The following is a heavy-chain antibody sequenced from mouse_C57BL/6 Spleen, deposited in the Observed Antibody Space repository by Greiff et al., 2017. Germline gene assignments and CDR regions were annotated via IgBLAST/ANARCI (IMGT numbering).Heavy chain of an antibody. CDR2: IDPSDSYT. Sequence: VQLQQPGAELVKPGASVKLSCKASGYTFTSYWMQWVKQRPGQGLEWIGEIDPSDSYTNYNQKFKGKATLTVDTSSSTAYMQLSSLTSEDSAVYYCARRELGGFAYWGQGTLVTVSA. J-gene: IGHJ3*01. CDR3: ARRELGGFAY. CDR1: GYTFTSYW. V-gene: IGHV1-50*01. D-gene: IGHD4-1*01.